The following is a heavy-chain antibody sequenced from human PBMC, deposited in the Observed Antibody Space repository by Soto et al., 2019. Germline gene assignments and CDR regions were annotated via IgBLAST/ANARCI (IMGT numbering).Heavy chain of an antibody. CDR2: IYYSGST. CDR3: VRHGYSGYDWEHNWFDP. D-gene: IGHD5-12*01. Sequence: SETLSLTCTVSGGSISSYYWSWIRQPPGKGLEWIGYIYYSGSTNYNPSLKSRVTISVDTSKNQFSLKLSSVTAADTAVYYCVRHGYSGYDWEHNWFDPWGQGTLVTVSS. J-gene: IGHJ5*02. V-gene: IGHV4-59*08. CDR1: GGSISSYY.